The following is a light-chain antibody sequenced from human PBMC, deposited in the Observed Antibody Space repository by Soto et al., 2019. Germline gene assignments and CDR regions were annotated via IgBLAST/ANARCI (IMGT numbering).Light chain of an antibody. V-gene: IGKV3-20*01. CDR2: GPS. CDR3: QQSYSNPLT. Sequence: EIVLTQSPGTLSLSPGERATLSCRASQNVNSNHIAWYQQKPGQAPRLLIYGPSSRATGIPERFSGSGSGTDFTLTISDLQPEDFATYYCQQSYSNPLTFGGGTKVDIK. J-gene: IGKJ4*01. CDR1: QNVNSNH.